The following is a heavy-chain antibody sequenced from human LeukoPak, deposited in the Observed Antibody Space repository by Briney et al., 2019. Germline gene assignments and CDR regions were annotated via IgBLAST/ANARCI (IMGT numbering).Heavy chain of an antibody. D-gene: IGHD1-26*01. CDR2: ARNKANNYST. V-gene: IGHV3-72*01. J-gene: IGHJ4*02. CDR1: GFIFSDHY. Sequence: PGGSLRLSCAASGFIFSDHYMNWVRQAPGKGLEWVGRARNKANNYSTEYAASVRGRFTISRDDSQNSLYLQMNSLKPEDTAVYLCSVSIVAVPFFDNWGQGTLVTVSS. CDR3: SVSIVAVPFFDN.